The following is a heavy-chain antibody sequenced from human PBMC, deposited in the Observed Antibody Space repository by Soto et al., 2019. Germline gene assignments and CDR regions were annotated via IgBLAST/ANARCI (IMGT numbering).Heavy chain of an antibody. D-gene: IGHD2-21*02. CDR1: GDSINSHS. J-gene: IGHJ6*02. Sequence: PSETLSLTCTVSGDSINSHSWSWVRQAPGKGLEWIGYIYNSGSTNYNPSLKSRVTISADTSKNQFSLRLSSVTAADTAVYYCTRDRIIVVTAAFPVYFYHGMDVWGQGTTVTVSS. V-gene: IGHV4-59*11. CDR3: TRDRIIVVTAAFPVYFYHGMDV. CDR2: IYNSGST.